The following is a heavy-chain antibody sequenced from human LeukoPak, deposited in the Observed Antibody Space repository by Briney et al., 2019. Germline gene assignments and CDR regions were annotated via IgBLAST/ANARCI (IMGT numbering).Heavy chain of an antibody. Sequence: ASVKVSCKASGYTFTNYYIHWVRQAPGQGLEWMGMIIPSGGSTNYAEKFQGRVTMTRDMSTSTVYMELTSLTSDDTAVYYCARGFTHRMYYSAGGDAFDIWGQGTMVTVSS. CDR1: GYTFTNYY. CDR3: ARGFTHRMYYSAGGDAFDI. V-gene: IGHV1-46*01. CDR2: IIPSGGST. J-gene: IGHJ3*02. D-gene: IGHD3-10*01.